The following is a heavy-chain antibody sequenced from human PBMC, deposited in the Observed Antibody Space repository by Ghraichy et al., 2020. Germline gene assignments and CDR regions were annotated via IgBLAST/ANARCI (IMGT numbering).Heavy chain of an antibody. Sequence: GGSLRLSCAASGFTFSSYSMNWVRQAPGKGLEWVSYISAGSGAIYYADSVKGRFIVSRDNAKNSLYLQMNSLRDEDTAVYYCTTDRLVRGVHALDSWGQGMLVTVSS. CDR3: TTDRLVRGVHALDS. V-gene: IGHV3-48*02. CDR1: GFTFSSYS. J-gene: IGHJ4*02. D-gene: IGHD3-10*01. CDR2: ISAGSGAI.